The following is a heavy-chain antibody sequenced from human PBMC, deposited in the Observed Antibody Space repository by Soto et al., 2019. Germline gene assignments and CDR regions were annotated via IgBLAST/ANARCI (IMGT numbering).Heavy chain of an antibody. CDR3: AKSPGRRYDFWSGYYTGLDY. J-gene: IGHJ4*02. CDR1: GFTFSSYA. CDR2: ISGSGGST. D-gene: IGHD3-3*01. V-gene: IGHV3-23*01. Sequence: PGGSLRLSCAASGFTFSSYAMSWVRQAPGKGLEWVSAISGSGGSTYYADSVKGRFTISRDNSKNTLYLQMNSLRAEDTAVYYCAKSPGRRYDFWSGYYTGLDYWGQGTLVTVSS.